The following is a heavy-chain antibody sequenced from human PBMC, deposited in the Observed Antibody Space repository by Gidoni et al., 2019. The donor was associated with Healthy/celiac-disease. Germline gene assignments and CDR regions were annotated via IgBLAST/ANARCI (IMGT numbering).Heavy chain of an antibody. CDR2: IIPIFGTA. Sequence: QVQLVQSGAEVKKPGSSVKVSCKASGCTFRRYAISWVRQAPGQGREWMGGIIPIFGTANYAQKFQGRVTITADESTSTDYMELSRLRSEDTAVYYCARVWYNWNDVGGWFDPWGQGTLVTVSS. J-gene: IGHJ5*02. V-gene: IGHV1-69*01. D-gene: IGHD1-20*01. CDR3: ARVWYNWNDVGGWFDP. CDR1: GCTFRRYA.